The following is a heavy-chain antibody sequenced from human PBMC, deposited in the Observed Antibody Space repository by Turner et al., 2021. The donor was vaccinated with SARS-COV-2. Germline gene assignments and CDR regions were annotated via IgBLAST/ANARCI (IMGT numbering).Heavy chain of an antibody. CDR1: GFTVSSNY. Sequence: EVQLVESGGGLIQPGGSLRLSCAASGFTVSSNYMSWVRQAPGKGLEWVSSISGSGVTTYYADSVKGRFTISRDSFNNMVYLQMNSLRADDMAVYYCAKGGWGAFDYWGQGILVIVSS. CDR2: ISGSGVTT. D-gene: IGHD3-16*01. V-gene: IGHV3-53*01. J-gene: IGHJ4*02. CDR3: AKGGWGAFDY.